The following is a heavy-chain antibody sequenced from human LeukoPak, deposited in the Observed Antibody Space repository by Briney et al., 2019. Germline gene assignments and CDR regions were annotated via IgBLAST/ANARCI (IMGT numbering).Heavy chain of an antibody. CDR2: ISSSSSSM. D-gene: IGHD6-13*01. CDR3: ARLSGIAAAIDY. Sequence: GGSLRLSCAASGFTFSSYSMNWVRQAPGKGLEWVSSISSSSSSMYYADSVKDRFTISRDNAKNTLYLQMNSLRADDTAVYYCARLSGIAAAIDYWGQGTLVTVSS. V-gene: IGHV3-21*01. J-gene: IGHJ4*02. CDR1: GFTFSSYS.